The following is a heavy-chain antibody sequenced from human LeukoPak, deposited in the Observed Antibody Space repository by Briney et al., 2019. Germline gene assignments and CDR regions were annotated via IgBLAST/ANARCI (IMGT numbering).Heavy chain of an antibody. Sequence: GGSLRLSCAGSGFTFSSYSMNWVRQAPGKGLEWVSYISSSGSTIYYADSVKGRFTISRDNAKNSLYLQMNSLRAEDTAVYYCAELGITMIGGVWGKGTTVTISS. D-gene: IGHD3-10*02. J-gene: IGHJ6*04. CDR2: ISSSGSTI. CDR1: GFTFSSYS. CDR3: AELGITMIGGV. V-gene: IGHV3-48*04.